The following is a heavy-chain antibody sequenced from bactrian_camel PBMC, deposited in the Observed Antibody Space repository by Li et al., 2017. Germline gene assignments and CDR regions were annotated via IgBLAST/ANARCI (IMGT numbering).Heavy chain of an antibody. CDR2: VNNNSIA. J-gene: IGHJ4*01. D-gene: IGHD6*01. V-gene: IGHV3S31*01. CDR3: AATWARCTVIRGAILAVAY. Sequence: DVQLVESGGGSVQAGGSLRLSCAASESVACMGWFRQAPGKGREGVAAVNNNSIAHYADFVKGRFTISKDNAENTLYLEMNSLTPEDTAMYYCAATWARCTVIRGAILAVAYWGQGTQVTVS. CDR1: ESVAC.